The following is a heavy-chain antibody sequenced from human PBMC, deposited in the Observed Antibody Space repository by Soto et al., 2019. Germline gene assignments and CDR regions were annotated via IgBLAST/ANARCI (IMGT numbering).Heavy chain of an antibody. CDR1: GSTLSGSW. J-gene: IGHJ4*02. Sequence: EVQLVESGGGLVQPGGSLRLSCAASGSTLSGSWMHWVRQTPGKGLVWVSHINTDGSFENYADSVQGRFTISRDNAKSTLYLQMSSLRADDTAVYFCAGGMGGWPFWGQGTLVTVSS. CDR2: INTDGSFE. CDR3: AGGMGGWPF. V-gene: IGHV3-74*01. D-gene: IGHD6-19*01.